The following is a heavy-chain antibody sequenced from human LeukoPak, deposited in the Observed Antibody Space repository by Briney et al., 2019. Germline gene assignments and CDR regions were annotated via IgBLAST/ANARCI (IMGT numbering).Heavy chain of an antibody. CDR1: GGSISSGSYY. CDR3: ARGIVVVPAAISSYYYYMDV. Sequence: SETLSLTCTVPGGSISSGSYYWSWIRQPAGKGLEWIGRIYTSGSTNYNPSLKSRVTISVDTSKNQFSLKLSSVTAADTAVYYCARGIVVVPAAISSYYYYMDVRGKGTTVTVSS. J-gene: IGHJ6*03. CDR2: IYTSGST. D-gene: IGHD2-2*01. V-gene: IGHV4-61*02.